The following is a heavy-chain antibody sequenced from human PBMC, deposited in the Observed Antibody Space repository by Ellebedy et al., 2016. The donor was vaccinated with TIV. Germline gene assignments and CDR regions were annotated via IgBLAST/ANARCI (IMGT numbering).Heavy chain of an antibody. CDR1: GASISRDS. Sequence: MPSETLSLTCTLPGASISRDSWSWIRQPPGNGLEWLGSIFTIVSTIYNPSLRSRVTISLDKSQKEVSLNLTSVTAADTAVYSWTRSSISVFGVTDVFDIWGQGTLVTVSS. CDR3: TRSSISVFGVTDVFDI. J-gene: IGHJ3*02. D-gene: IGHD3-3*01. V-gene: IGHV4-59*01. CDR2: IFTIVST.